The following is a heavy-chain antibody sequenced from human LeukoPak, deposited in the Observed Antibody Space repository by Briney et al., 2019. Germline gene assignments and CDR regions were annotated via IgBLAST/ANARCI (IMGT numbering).Heavy chain of an antibody. D-gene: IGHD3-10*01. Sequence: SETLSLTCTVSGGSINTYYWSWIRQPPGKGLEWIGFVYYSGRTSYNPSLKSRVTISVDTSKSQFSLRLSSETAADTAMYYCARLGLGDEACWFDPWGQGTLVTVSS. CDR2: VYYSGRT. V-gene: IGHV4-59*01. CDR3: ARLGLGDEACWFDP. J-gene: IGHJ5*02. CDR1: GGSINTYY.